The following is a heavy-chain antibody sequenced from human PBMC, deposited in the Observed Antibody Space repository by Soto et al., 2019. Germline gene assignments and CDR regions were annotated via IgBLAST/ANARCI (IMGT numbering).Heavy chain of an antibody. Sequence: EVQLVESGGGLVEPGGSLSLSCAASGFTFSSAWMSWFRQAPGKGLEWIGLIKSKSSGETTDYAAPVKGRFTISRDDSXNTLYLQMNSLKTEDTAMYFCTADDAYHGSGEFDYWGQGTLVTVSS. CDR1: GFTFSSAW. J-gene: IGHJ4*02. CDR2: IKSKSSGETT. D-gene: IGHD3-10*01. CDR3: TADDAYHGSGEFDY. V-gene: IGHV3-15*01.